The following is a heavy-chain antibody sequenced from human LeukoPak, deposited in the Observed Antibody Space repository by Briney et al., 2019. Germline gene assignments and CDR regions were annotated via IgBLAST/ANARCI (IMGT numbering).Heavy chain of an antibody. V-gene: IGHV1-46*01. D-gene: IGHD5-18*01. Sequence: ASVKVSCKASGYTFTSYYMHWVRRAPGQGLEWMGIINPSGGSTSYAQKFQGRVTMTRDTSTSTVYMELSSLRSVDTAVYYCARDTAMETSDYWGQGTLVTVSS. CDR3: ARDTAMETSDY. J-gene: IGHJ4*02. CDR1: GYTFTSYY. CDR2: INPSGGST.